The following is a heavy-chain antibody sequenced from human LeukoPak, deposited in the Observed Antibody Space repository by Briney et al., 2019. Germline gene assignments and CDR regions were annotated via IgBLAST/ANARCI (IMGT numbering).Heavy chain of an antibody. J-gene: IGHJ4*02. Sequence: GGSLRLSCAASGFTFSSYAMHWVRQAPGKGLEWVAVISYDGSNKYYADSVKGRFTISRDNSKNTLYLQMNSLRAEDTAVYYCARDLGYWGQGTLVTVSS. V-gene: IGHV3-30*04. CDR3: ARDLGY. CDR2: ISYDGSNK. CDR1: GFTFSSYA.